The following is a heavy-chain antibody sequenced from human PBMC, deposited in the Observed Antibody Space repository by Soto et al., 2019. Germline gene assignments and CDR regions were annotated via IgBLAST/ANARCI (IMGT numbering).Heavy chain of an antibody. CDR2: ISAYNGNT. CDR1: GYTFTTYD. J-gene: IGHJ4*02. CDR3: ARIVESGYGRRTYFDY. V-gene: IGHV1-18*01. Sequence: ASVKVSCKASGYTFTTYDISWVRQAPGQGLEWMGWISAYNGNTNYAQKLQDRVTMTTDTSTSTACMELRSLRSDDTAVYYCARIVESGYGRRTYFDYWGQGTLVTVS. D-gene: IGHD5-12*01.